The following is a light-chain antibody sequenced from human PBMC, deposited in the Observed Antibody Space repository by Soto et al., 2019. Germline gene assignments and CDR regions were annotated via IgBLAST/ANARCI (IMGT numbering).Light chain of an antibody. CDR3: QQRSNLIT. V-gene: IGKV3-11*01. Sequence: EIVLTQSPATLSLSPGERATLSCRASQSVSSYLAWYQQKPGQAPRLLIYDASNRATCIPARFSGSGSGTDFTLTISSLAPEDFAVYYCQQRSNLITIGQGTRLEIK. CDR2: DAS. CDR1: QSVSSY. J-gene: IGKJ5*01.